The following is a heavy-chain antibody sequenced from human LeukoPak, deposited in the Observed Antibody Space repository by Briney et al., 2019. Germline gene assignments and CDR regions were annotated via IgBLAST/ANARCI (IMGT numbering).Heavy chain of an antibody. CDR2: INPNSGGT. J-gene: IGHJ4*02. CDR3: ARGIITMVRGAPGDY. V-gene: IGHV1-2*02. Sequence: GASVTVSCKASGYTFTGYYMHWVRQAPGQGLEWMGWINPNSGGTNYAQNFQGRVTMTRDTSISTAYMELSRLRSDDTAVYYCARGIITMVRGAPGDYWGEGALVTVSS. D-gene: IGHD3-10*01. CDR1: GYTFTGYY.